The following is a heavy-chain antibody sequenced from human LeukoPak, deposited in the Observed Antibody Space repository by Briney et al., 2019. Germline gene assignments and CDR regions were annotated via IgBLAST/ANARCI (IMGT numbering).Heavy chain of an antibody. CDR1: GGSISSGGYY. CDR2: IYYSGST. V-gene: IGHV4-31*03. Sequence: SETLSLTCTVSGGSISSGGYYWSWICQHPGKGLEWIGYIYYSGSTYYNPSLKSRVTISVDTSKNQFSLKLSSVTAADTAVYYCARRDIVATITDYWGQGTLVTVSS. D-gene: IGHD5-12*01. J-gene: IGHJ4*02. CDR3: ARRDIVATITDY.